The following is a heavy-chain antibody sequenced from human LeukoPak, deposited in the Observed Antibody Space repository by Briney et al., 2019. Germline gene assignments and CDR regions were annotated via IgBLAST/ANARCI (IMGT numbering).Heavy chain of an antibody. Sequence: ASVKVSCKASGYIFTDYYMHWVRQAPGQELGWMGRINPNSGGTNYAQKLQGRVTMTTDTSTSTAYMELRSLRSDDTAVYYCASSTYYYDSSGRPSYYMDVWGKGTTVTISS. CDR3: ASSTYYYDSSGRPSYYMDV. D-gene: IGHD3-22*01. CDR2: INPNSGGT. J-gene: IGHJ6*03. CDR1: GYIFTDYY. V-gene: IGHV1/OR15-1*04.